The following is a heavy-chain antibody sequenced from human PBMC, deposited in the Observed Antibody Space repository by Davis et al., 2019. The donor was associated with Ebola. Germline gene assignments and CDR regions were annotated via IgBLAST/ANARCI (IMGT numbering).Heavy chain of an antibody. Sequence: PGGSLRLSCAASGFTFSSYAMSWVRQAPGKGLEWVSAISGSGGSTYYADSVKGRFTIFRDNSKNTLFLQMNSLRAEDTALYYCAKALWGVYSSFDYWGQGSLVTVSS. J-gene: IGHJ4*02. CDR2: ISGSGGST. CDR1: GFTFSSYA. D-gene: IGHD3-16*01. V-gene: IGHV3-23*01. CDR3: AKALWGVYSSFDY.